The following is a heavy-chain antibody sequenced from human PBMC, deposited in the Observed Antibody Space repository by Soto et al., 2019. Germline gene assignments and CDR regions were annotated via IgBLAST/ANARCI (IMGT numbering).Heavy chain of an antibody. CDR2: IYYSGST. J-gene: IGHJ4*02. CDR3: ARPTYNSGSPFDY. D-gene: IGHD1-20*01. Sequence: SETLSLTCTVSGGSISSYYWSWIRQPPGKGLEWIGYIYYSGSTNYNPSLKSRVTISVDTSKNQFSLKLSSVTASDMAVYYCARPTYNSGSPFDYWGQGTLVTSPQ. CDR1: GGSISSYY. V-gene: IGHV4-59*01.